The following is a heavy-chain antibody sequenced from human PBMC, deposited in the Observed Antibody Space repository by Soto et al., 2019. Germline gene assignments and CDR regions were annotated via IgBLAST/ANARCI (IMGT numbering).Heavy chain of an antibody. J-gene: IGHJ4*02. D-gene: IGHD3-22*01. Sequence: VGSLRLSCAASGFTFSSYAMHWVRQAPGKGLEWVAVISYDGSNKYYADSVKGRFTISRDNSKNTLYLQMNSLRAEDTAVYYCARAGSMIVVAPCDYWGQGTLVTVSS. CDR2: ISYDGSNK. CDR1: GFTFSSYA. CDR3: ARAGSMIVVAPCDY. V-gene: IGHV3-30-3*01.